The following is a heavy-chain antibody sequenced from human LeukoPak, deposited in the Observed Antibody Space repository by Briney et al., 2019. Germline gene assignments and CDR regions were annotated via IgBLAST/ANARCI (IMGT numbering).Heavy chain of an antibody. CDR3: ASALTVTDWFDP. V-gene: IGHV4-59*01. D-gene: IGHD4-17*01. CDR1: GGSISSYY. Sequence: PSQTLSLTCTVSGGSISSYYWSWIRQPPGKGLEWIGYIYYSGSTNYNPSLKSRVTISVDTSKNQFSLKLSSVTAADTAVYYCASALTVTDWFDPWGQGTLVTVSS. CDR2: IYYSGST. J-gene: IGHJ5*02.